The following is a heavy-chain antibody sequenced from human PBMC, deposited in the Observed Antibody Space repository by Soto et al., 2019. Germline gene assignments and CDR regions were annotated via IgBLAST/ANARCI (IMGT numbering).Heavy chain of an antibody. J-gene: IGHJ4*02. V-gene: IGHV3-66*01. Sequence: EVQLVESGGGLVQPGGSLRLSCAASGFTVSSNYMNWVRQAPGKGLEWVSIIYGAASTYYADSVKGRFTISRDNSKNTLYLQMNSLRAEDTAVYYCARDGPSRSRYYFDYWGQGTLFTVSS. CDR2: IYGAAST. D-gene: IGHD6-13*01. CDR1: GFTVSSNY. CDR3: ARDGPSRSRYYFDY.